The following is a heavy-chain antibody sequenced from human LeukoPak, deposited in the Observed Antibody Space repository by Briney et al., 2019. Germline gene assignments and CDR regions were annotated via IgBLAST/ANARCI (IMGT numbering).Heavy chain of an antibody. V-gene: IGHV3-15*01. J-gene: IGHJ4*02. D-gene: IGHD3-10*01. CDR2: IRSKTDSRTT. CDR3: TTSPYMAFYYGHFFDY. Sequence: PGGSLRLSCAVAGFTLTNAWTSWVRQAPGKGLEWVARIRSKTDSRTTNYSAPVKGRLSISREDQKNTVYRHMNSLKTEDTAVYYCTTSPYMAFYYGHFFDYWGQGTLVTVSS. CDR1: GFTLTNAW.